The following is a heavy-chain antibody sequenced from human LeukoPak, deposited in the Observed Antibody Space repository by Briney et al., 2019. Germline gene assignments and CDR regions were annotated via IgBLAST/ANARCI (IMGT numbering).Heavy chain of an antibody. CDR2: MNPNSGNT. D-gene: IGHD6-13*01. J-gene: IGHJ6*03. CDR1: GYTFTSYD. V-gene: IGHV1-8*01. Sequence: ASVKVSCKASGYTFTSYDINWVRQAPGQGLEWMGWMNPNSGNTGYAQKFQGRVTMTRNTSISTAYMELSSLRSEDTAVYYCARGPHSSSWYYYYYMDVWGKGTTVTVSS. CDR3: ARGPHSSSWYYYYYMDV.